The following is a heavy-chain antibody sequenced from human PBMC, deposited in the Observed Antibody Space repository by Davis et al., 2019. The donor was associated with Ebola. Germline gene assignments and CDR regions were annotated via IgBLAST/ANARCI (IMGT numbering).Heavy chain of an antibody. Sequence: SETLSLTCTVSGGSISGYYWSWIRQPPGKGLEWIGEINHSGSTNYNPSLKSRVTISVDTSKNQFSLKLSSVTAADTAVYYCARGLSILWWENWFDPWGQGTLVTVSS. V-gene: IGHV4-34*01. CDR3: ARGLSILWWENWFDP. CDR2: INHSGST. CDR1: GGSISGYY. J-gene: IGHJ5*02. D-gene: IGHD2-21*01.